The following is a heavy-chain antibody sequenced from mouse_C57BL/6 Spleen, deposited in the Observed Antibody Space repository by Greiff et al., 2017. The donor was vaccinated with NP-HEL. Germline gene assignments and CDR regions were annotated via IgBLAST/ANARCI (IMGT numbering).Heavy chain of an antibody. Sequence: QVQLQQPGAELVRPGSSVKLSCKASGYTFTSYWMHWVKQRPIQGLEWIGNIDPFDSETHYNQKFKDKATLTVDKSSSTAYMQLSSLTSEDSAVYYCARYTSGYFDYWGQGTTLTVSS. J-gene: IGHJ2*01. CDR3: ARYTSGYFDY. D-gene: IGHD3-1*01. CDR2: IDPFDSET. V-gene: IGHV1-52*01. CDR1: GYTFTSYW.